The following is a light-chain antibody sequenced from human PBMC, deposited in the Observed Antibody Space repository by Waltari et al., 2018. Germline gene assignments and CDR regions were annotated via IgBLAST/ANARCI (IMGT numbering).Light chain of an antibody. Sequence: QSVLTQPPSASGTPGQRVTISCSGCSSNIGSNTVNWYQYLPGTAPKLLIYENSQRPSGVPDRFSGSKSGTSASLAISGLQSDDEADYYCATWDASLNGRVFGGGTKLTVL. CDR3: ATWDASLNGRV. J-gene: IGLJ3*02. CDR2: ENS. V-gene: IGLV1-44*01. CDR1: SSNIGSNT.